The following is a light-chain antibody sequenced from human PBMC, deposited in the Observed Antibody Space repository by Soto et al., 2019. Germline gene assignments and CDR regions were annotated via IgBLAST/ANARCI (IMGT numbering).Light chain of an antibody. CDR2: DVS. CDR3: NSYTTSNTLV. CDR1: ISDVGGYNY. Sequence: QSALTQPASVSGSPGQSITISCTGTISDVGGYNYVSWYQQHSGKAPKFIIYDVSNRPSGVSNRFSGSKSGNTASLTISGLQAEDEADYYCNSYTTSNTLVFGGGTKLTVL. V-gene: IGLV2-14*01. J-gene: IGLJ3*02.